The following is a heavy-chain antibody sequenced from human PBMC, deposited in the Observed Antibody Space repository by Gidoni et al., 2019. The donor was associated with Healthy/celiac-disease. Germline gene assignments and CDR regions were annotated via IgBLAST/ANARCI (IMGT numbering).Heavy chain of an antibody. CDR1: GGSSSSGGYY. CDR2: IYTSGST. Sequence: QVQLQESGPGLVKPSQPLSLTCTVSGGSSSSGGYYWSWIRQPAGKGLEWIGCIYTSGSTSYNPSLKSRVTISVDTSKNQFSLKLSSVTAADTAVYYCARGSWDGIVGADDGPEGDYFDYWGQGTLVTVSS. D-gene: IGHD1-26*01. J-gene: IGHJ4*02. CDR3: ARGSWDGIVGADDGPEGDYFDY. V-gene: IGHV4-61*02.